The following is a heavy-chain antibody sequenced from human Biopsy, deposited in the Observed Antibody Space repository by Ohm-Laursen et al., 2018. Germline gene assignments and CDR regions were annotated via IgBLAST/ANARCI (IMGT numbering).Heavy chain of an antibody. Sequence: SLRLSCAASGFTFSNYYMNWVRQAPGKGLLWVSRIKRDGTTTDYAESVKGRFTISRDNAKNTLYLQMNSLRAEDTAVYYCARGGFFAYSTFDYWGQGALVTVSS. CDR1: GFTFSNYY. J-gene: IGHJ4*02. CDR3: ARGGFFAYSTFDY. D-gene: IGHD4-11*01. V-gene: IGHV3-74*01. CDR2: IKRDGTTT.